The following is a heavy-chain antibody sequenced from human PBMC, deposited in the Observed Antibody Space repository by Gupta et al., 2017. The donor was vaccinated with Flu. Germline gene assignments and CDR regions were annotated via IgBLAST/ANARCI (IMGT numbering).Heavy chain of an antibody. J-gene: IGHJ6*02. CDR3: ARDDVELLTDYYYGMDV. CDR2: IIPILGIA. D-gene: IGHD1-26*01. CDR1: GGTFSSYT. V-gene: IGHV1-69*08. Sequence: QVQLVQSGAEVKKPGSSVKVSCKASGGTFSSYTISWVRQAPGQGLEWMGRIIPILGIANYAQKFQGRVTITADKSTSTAYMELSSLRSEDTAVYYCARDDVELLTDYYYGMDVWGQGTTVTVSS.